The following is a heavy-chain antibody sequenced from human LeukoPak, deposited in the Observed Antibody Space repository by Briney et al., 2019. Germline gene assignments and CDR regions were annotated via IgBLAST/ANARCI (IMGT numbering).Heavy chain of an antibody. D-gene: IGHD2-2*01. Sequence: GGSLRLSCVASGFTFSTYGMNWVRQAPGKGLEWVSYISTSSATIYYTDSVKGRFTISRDNAKNSLYLQMNSLRAEDTAVYYCAMYCSSTSCQFVNYWGQGTLVTVSS. V-gene: IGHV3-48*04. J-gene: IGHJ4*02. CDR3: AMYCSSTSCQFVNY. CDR1: GFTFSTYG. CDR2: ISTSSATI.